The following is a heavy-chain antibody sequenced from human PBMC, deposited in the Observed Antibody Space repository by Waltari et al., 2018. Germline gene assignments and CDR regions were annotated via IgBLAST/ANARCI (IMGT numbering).Heavy chain of an antibody. Sequence: QVQLMQSGAEVKKPGSSVKVSCKASGGTFSSYAISWVRQAPGQGLEWMGGIIPTFGTANAAQKFQGRVTITADESTSTAYMELSSLRSEDTAVYYCARDSIAAAAPRNFQHWGQGTLVTVSS. V-gene: IGHV1-69*12. D-gene: IGHD6-13*01. CDR1: GGTFSSYA. CDR3: ARDSIAAAAPRNFQH. J-gene: IGHJ1*01. CDR2: IIPTFGTA.